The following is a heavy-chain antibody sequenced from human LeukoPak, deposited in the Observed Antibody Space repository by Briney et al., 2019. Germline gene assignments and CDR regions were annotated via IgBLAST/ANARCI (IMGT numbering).Heavy chain of an antibody. CDR2: IYPGDSDT. CDR1: GYSFTSYW. Sequence: GESLKISCKGSGYSFTSYWIGWVRQMPGKGLEWVGIIYPGDSDTRYRPSFQGQVTISADKSISTAYLQWSSLKASDTAMYYCARHPHYDSSGYYGNWFDPWGQGTLVTVSS. J-gene: IGHJ5*02. V-gene: IGHV5-51*01. CDR3: ARHPHYDSSGYYGNWFDP. D-gene: IGHD3-22*01.